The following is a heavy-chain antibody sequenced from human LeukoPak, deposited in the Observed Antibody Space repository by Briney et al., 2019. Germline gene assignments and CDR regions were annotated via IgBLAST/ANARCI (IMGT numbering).Heavy chain of an antibody. CDR3: ARVVTVGYYPDY. V-gene: IGHV1-69*13. Sequence: SVTVSCTASGGTFSSYAISWVRQAPGQGLEWMGGIIPIFGTANYAQKFQGRVTITADESTSTAYMELSSLRSEDTAVYYCARVVTVGYYPDYWGQGTLVTVSS. CDR1: GGTFSSYA. CDR2: IIPIFGTA. J-gene: IGHJ4*02. D-gene: IGHD3-22*01.